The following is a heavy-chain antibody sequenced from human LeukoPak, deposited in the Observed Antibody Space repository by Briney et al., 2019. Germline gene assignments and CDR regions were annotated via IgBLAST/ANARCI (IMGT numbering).Heavy chain of an antibody. Sequence: PSETLSLTCTVSGGSISSYYWSWIRQPAGKGLEWIGRISASGNTNYNPSLSSRVTMSVDTSRSQFSLELRSVTAADTAVYYCAREGRSSTPGYWGQGTLVTVSS. V-gene: IGHV4-4*07. CDR1: GGSISSYY. J-gene: IGHJ4*02. CDR3: AREGRSSTPGY. D-gene: IGHD2-15*01. CDR2: ISASGNT.